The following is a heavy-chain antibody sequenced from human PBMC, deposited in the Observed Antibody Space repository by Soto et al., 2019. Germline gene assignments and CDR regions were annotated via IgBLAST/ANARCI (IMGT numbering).Heavy chain of an antibody. Sequence: GGSLRLSCAASGFTFISYSMNWVRQAPGKGLEWVSSISSSSSYIYYADSVKGRFTISRDNAKNSLYLQMNSLRAEDTAVYYCARSFFGGGPFDYWGQGTLVTVSS. D-gene: IGHD3-10*01. J-gene: IGHJ4*02. CDR1: GFTFISYS. CDR3: ARSFFGGGPFDY. CDR2: ISSSSSYI. V-gene: IGHV3-21*01.